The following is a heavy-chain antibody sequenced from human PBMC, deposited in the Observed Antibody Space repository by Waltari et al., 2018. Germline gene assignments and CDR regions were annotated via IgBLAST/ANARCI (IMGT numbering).Heavy chain of an antibody. CDR1: GGSMNGYF. Sequence: QVQLQESGPGLVKPSETLSLTCTVSGGSMNGYFWHWIRQPPGKGLEWIGYIDSNGITDYDPSRKSRVTISVDTSKNQFSLRLTSVTSADTASYYCAREIYGGNSRPFDFWGQGALFTVSS. V-gene: IGHV4-59*01. CDR2: IDSNGIT. CDR3: AREIYGGNSRPFDF. D-gene: IGHD2-21*02. J-gene: IGHJ4*02.